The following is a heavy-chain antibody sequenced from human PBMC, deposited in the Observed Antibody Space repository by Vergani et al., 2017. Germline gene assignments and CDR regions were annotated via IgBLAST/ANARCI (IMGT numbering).Heavy chain of an antibody. J-gene: IGHJ4*02. Sequence: EVQLLESGGGLVQPGGSLRLSCPASGFTFSSYAMSWVRQAPGKGLEWVSAISGSGGSTYYADSVKGRFTISRDNSKNTLYLQMNSLRAEDTAVYYCAKGRWLLDWYDYWGQGTLVTVSS. V-gene: IGHV3-23*01. CDR3: AKGRWLLDWYDY. CDR1: GFTFSSYA. D-gene: IGHD5-24*01. CDR2: ISGSGGST.